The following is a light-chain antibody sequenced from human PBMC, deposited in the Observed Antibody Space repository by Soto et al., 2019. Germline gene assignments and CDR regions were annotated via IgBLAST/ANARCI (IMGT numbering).Light chain of an antibody. J-gene: IGKJ1*01. CDR2: GAS. V-gene: IGKV3-20*01. CDR3: QLDGELPPT. Sequence: ESGCTTFPAHLSLSPGERATLSCRASQSVTYYQVAWYRQTPGQAPRLLIYGASSRAAGIPDRFSGSGSGTDFTLTISILEPEDFVVYHCQLDGELPPTFGQGTKVDIK. CDR1: QSVTYYQ.